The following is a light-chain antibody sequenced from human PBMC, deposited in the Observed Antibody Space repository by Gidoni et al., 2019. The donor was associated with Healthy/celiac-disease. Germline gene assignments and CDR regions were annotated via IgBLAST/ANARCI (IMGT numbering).Light chain of an antibody. V-gene: IGKV1-33*01. CDR2: DAS. CDR3: QQYDNLPLT. Sequence: IQLTLSPSSLSASVGDRVTITCQASQDISNYLNWYQQKPGKAPKLLIYDASNLETGVPSRFSGSGSVTDFTFTISNLQPEDIATYYCQQYDNLPLTFGGGTKVEIK. J-gene: IGKJ4*01. CDR1: QDISNY.